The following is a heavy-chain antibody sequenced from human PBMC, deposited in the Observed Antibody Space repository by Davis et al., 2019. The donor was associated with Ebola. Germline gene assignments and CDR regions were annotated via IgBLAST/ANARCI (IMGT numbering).Heavy chain of an antibody. CDR2: ISSNGGST. J-gene: IGHJ4*02. V-gene: IGHV3-64D*08. Sequence: GESLKISCSASGFTFSSYAMHWVRQAPGKGLEYVSAISSNGGSTYCADSVKGRFTISRDNSKNTLYLQMSSLRAEDTAVYYCVKDRRDGYNPFDYWGQGTLVTVSS. CDR3: VKDRRDGYNPFDY. D-gene: IGHD5-24*01. CDR1: GFTFSSYA.